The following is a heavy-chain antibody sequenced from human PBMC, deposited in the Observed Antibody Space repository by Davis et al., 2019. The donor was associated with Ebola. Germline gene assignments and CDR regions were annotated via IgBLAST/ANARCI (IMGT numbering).Heavy chain of an antibody. V-gene: IGHV3-23*01. CDR1: GFTFSSYA. D-gene: IGHD3-3*01. CDR3: AKEGITIFGVVTYKDAFDI. CDR2: ISGSGGST. J-gene: IGHJ3*02. Sequence: GESLKISCAASGFTFSSYAMSWVRQAPGKGLEWVSAISGSGGSTYYADSVKGRFTISRDNSKNTLYLQMNSLRAEDTAVYYCAKEGITIFGVVTYKDAFDIWGQGTMVTVSS.